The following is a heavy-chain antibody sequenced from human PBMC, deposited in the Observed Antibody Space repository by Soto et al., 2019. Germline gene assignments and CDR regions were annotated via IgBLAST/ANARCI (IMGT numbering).Heavy chain of an antibody. J-gene: IGHJ5*02. V-gene: IGHV2-5*02. CDR3: THSRYSISWYPNWFDP. Sequence: QITLKESGPTLVKPTQPLTLTCTFSGFSLSTSGVGVGWIRQPPGKALEWLALIYWDDDKRYSSSLKSRLTHTKDHPKNQVVLTMTSMDPVDTATYYCTHSRYSISWYPNWFDPWGQGTLVTVSS. CDR1: GFSLSTSGVG. CDR2: IYWDDDK. D-gene: IGHD6-13*01.